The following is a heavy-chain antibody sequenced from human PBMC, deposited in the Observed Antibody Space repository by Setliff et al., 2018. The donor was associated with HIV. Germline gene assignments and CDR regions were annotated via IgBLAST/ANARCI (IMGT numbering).Heavy chain of an antibody. CDR1: GYSFTNYW. Sequence: GESLKISCKASGYSFTNYWIGWVRQMPGKGLEWMGIIYPSDSDTRYSPSFQGQVTISADKSITTAYLQWSSLKAADTAMYYCTRVGTYGVGGWFDPWGQGSLVTVSS. J-gene: IGHJ5*02. D-gene: IGHD3-16*01. V-gene: IGHV5-51*01. CDR2: IYPSDSDT. CDR3: TRVGTYGVGGWFDP.